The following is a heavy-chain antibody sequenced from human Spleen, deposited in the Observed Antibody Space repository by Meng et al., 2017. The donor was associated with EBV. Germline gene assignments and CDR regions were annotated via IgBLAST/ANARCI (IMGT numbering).Heavy chain of an antibody. D-gene: IGHD5-12*01. CDR1: GGSIYAYY. V-gene: IGHV4-59*01. CDR3: ARNGYDLYFDS. CDR2: AYYTGRT. Sequence: QLPQHQPGPGLVKPSETLSLTCSVSGGSIYAYYWNWIRQPPGKALEWIGYAYYTGRTNYNPSLKSRVTISLDTAKNEFSLDLSSVTAADTAVYYCARNGYDLYFDSWGQGSLVTVPS. J-gene: IGHJ4*02.